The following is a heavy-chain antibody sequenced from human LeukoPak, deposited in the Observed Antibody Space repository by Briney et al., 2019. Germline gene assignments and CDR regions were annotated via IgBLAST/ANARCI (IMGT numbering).Heavy chain of an antibody. CDR3: AKDKPDSSGVFDY. V-gene: IGHV3-9*01. D-gene: IGHD3-22*01. CDR2: ISWNSGSI. CDR1: GFTFDDYA. J-gene: IGHJ4*02. Sequence: GGSLRLSCAASGFTFDDYAMHWVRHAPGKGLEWVSGISWNSGSIGYADSVKGRFTISRDNAKNSLYLQMNSLRAEDTALYYCAKDKPDSSGVFDYWGQGTLVTVSS.